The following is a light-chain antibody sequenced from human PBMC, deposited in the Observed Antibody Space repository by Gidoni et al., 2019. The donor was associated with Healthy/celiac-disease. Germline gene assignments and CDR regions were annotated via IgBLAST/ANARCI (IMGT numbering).Light chain of an antibody. CDR3: QQRASWPPT. CDR1: QSVSNY. Sequence: EVVLTQSPPTLSLSPGERATLSCRASQSVSNYLAWYQQKGGQAPRLLIYDTSLRATGIPTSFSGSGSGTDFTLTISSLEPEDFGIYYCQQRASWPPTFGQXTRVDIK. J-gene: IGKJ1*01. CDR2: DTS. V-gene: IGKV3-11*01.